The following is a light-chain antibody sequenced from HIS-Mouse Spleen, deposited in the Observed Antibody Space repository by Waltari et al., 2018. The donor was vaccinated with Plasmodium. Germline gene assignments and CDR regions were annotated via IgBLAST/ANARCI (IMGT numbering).Light chain of an antibody. CDR3: QQNYNTWT. V-gene: IGKV1-39*01. J-gene: IGKJ1*01. CDR1: QSISSY. Sequence: DIQMTQSPSSLSASVGDRVTITCRASQSISSYLNWYQQKPGKAPQLLIYAASSLQSGVPSRFSGSGSGTDFTLTISSLQPEDFATYYCQQNYNTWTFGQGTKVEIK. CDR2: AAS.